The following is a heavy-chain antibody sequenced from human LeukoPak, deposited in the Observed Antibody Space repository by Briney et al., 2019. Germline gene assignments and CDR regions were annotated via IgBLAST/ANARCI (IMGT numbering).Heavy chain of an antibody. V-gene: IGHV5-51*01. D-gene: IGHD3-16*01. CDR2: IYPGDSDT. CDR3: ANGLKPYYFDY. CDR1: GYRFTTYW. Sequence: GESLKVSCKGSGYRFTTYWIGWVRQMPGKGLEWMGIIYPGDSDTRYSPSFQGQVTISADKSISTAYLQWSSLKASDTAMYYCANGLKPYYFDYWGQGTLVTVSS. J-gene: IGHJ4*02.